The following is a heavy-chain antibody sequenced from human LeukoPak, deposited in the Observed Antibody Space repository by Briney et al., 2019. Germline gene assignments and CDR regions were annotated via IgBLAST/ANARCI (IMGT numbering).Heavy chain of an antibody. CDR3: ARWGYYSHISGDHKYYFDY. CDR2: INHAGST. Sequence: PSETVSLTCAVSGGSFSANYWSWIRQPPGKGLEWIAEINHAGSTNYNPSLKSRVTISVDASKNHVSLNLSSVTAADTAVYYCARWGYYSHISGDHKYYFDYWGQGSLVTVSS. J-gene: IGHJ4*02. CDR1: GGSFSANY. D-gene: IGHD3-22*01. V-gene: IGHV4-34*01.